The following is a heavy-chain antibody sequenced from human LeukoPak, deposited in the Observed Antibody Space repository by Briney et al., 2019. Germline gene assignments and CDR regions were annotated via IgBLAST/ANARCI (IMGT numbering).Heavy chain of an antibody. CDR3: ARHPRFRSSSTYYYYYYMDV. Sequence: PSETLSLTCTVSGYSISSGYYWGWIRQPPGKGLEWIGSIYHSGSTYYNPSLKSRVTVSVDTSKNQFSLKLSSVTAADTAVYYCARHPRFRSSSTYYYYYYMDVWGKGTTVTVSS. J-gene: IGHJ6*03. CDR2: IYHSGST. CDR1: GYSISSGYY. D-gene: IGHD6-6*01. V-gene: IGHV4-38-2*02.